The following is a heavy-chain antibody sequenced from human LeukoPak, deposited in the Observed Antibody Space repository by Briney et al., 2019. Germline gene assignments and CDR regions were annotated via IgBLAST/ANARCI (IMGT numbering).Heavy chain of an antibody. V-gene: IGHV4-59*01. CDR2: IYYSGST. Sequence: PSETLSLTCTVSGGSISSYYWSWVRQPPGKGLEWIGYIYYSGSTNYNPSLKSRVTISVDTSKNQFSLKLSSVTAADTAVYYCARVNVAGLDYWGQGTLVTVSS. CDR3: ARVNVAGLDY. J-gene: IGHJ4*02. D-gene: IGHD6-19*01. CDR1: GGSISSYY.